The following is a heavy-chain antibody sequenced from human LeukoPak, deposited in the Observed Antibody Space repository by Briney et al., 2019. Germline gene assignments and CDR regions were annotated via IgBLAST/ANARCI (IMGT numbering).Heavy chain of an antibody. Sequence: SETLSLTCTVSGGSISSYYWSWIRQPPGKGLEWIGYIYYSGSTNYNPSLKSRVAISVDTSKNQFSLKLSSVTAADTAVYYCAGNTARGAFDIWGQGTMVTVSS. J-gene: IGHJ3*02. CDR2: IYYSGST. CDR1: GGSISSYY. D-gene: IGHD5-18*01. V-gene: IGHV4-59*01. CDR3: AGNTARGAFDI.